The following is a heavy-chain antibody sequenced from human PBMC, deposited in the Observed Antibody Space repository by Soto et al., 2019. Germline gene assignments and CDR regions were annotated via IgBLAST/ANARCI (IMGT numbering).Heavy chain of an antibody. V-gene: IGHV3-23*04. D-gene: IGHD3-3*01. Sequence: EVQVVESGGGLVQPGGSLRLSCAASGFTFNNYAMSWVRQAPGKGLEWASGISGSGSSTYYADSVYGRFTISRDNSINTLYLQMNSLRAEDTAVYYCAKEAEMSVGYGMDVWGQGTTVTVSS. CDR1: GFTFNNYA. CDR2: ISGSGSST. J-gene: IGHJ6*02. CDR3: AKEAEMSVGYGMDV.